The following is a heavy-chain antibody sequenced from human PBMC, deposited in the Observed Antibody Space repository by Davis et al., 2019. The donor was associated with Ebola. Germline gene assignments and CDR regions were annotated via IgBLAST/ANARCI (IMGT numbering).Heavy chain of an antibody. CDR2: INPYSGGT. J-gene: IGHJ6*02. V-gene: IGHV1-2*06. CDR3: ASSGGIQLWIPYPSYYGMDV. CDR1: GYTFTGHY. Sequence: AASVKVSCKASGYTFTGHYIHWVRQAPGQGLEWMGRINPYSGGTNYTQKFQGRVTMTRDTSISTAYMELSRLRSEDTAVYYCASSGGIQLWIPYPSYYGMDVWGQGTTVTVSS. D-gene: IGHD5-18*01.